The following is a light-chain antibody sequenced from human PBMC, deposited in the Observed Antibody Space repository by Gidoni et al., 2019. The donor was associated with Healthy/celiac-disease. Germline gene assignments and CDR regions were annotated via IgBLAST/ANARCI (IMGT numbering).Light chain of an antibody. Sequence: MVLAQSPGTLSLSPGERAILSCRASMCASSSYLAWYQQKPGQALRLLIYGASSRATGVPDRFSGSGSGTDFTLTISSLQPEDFAVYYCQQYGSSALTFGQGTKLEIK. CDR3: QQYGSSALT. J-gene: IGKJ5*01. CDR1: MCASSSY. CDR2: GAS. V-gene: IGKV3-20*01.